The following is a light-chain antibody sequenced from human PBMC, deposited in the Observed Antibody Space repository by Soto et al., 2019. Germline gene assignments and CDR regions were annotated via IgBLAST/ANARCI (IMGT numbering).Light chain of an antibody. Sequence: DIQLTQSPSFLSASVGDRVTITCRASGDIKSSLAWYQQKPGKALKLLIYDASNLHPGVPSRFRGSGSGTEFSFNITSLQPEDVATYYCQQYDDLPITFGQGTRLEIK. CDR3: QQYDDLPIT. CDR2: DAS. V-gene: IGKV1-33*01. CDR1: GDIKSS. J-gene: IGKJ5*01.